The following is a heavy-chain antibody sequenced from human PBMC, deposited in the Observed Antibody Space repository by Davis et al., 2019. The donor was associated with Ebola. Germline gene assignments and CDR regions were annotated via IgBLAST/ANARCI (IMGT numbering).Heavy chain of an antibody. Sequence: AASVKVSCKTSRYIFTRYSIHWVRQAPGEGLEWVGWINGGNGDTKCSQKFQGRVTFTRDASASTAYMELSSLRSEDTAMYYCARDEDVWGQGTTVTVSS. CDR1: RYIFTRYS. CDR2: INGGNGDT. CDR3: ARDEDV. J-gene: IGHJ6*02. V-gene: IGHV1-3*01.